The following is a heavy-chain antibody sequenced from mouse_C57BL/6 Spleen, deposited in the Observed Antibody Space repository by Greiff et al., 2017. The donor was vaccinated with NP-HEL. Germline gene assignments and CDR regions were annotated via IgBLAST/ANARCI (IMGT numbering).Heavy chain of an antibody. V-gene: IGHV2-6-1*01. J-gene: IGHJ3*01. Sequence: VKLQESGPGLVAPSQSLSITCTVSGFSLTSYGVHWVRQPPGKGLEWLVVIWSDGSTTYNSALKSRLSISKDNSKSQVFLKMNSLQTDDTAMYYCARHDGDYDYDLFAYWGQGTLVTVSA. D-gene: IGHD2-4*01. CDR1: GFSLTSYG. CDR3: ARHDGDYDYDLFAY. CDR2: IWSDGST.